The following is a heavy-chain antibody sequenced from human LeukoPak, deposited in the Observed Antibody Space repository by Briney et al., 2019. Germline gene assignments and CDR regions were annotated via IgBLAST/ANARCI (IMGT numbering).Heavy chain of an antibody. J-gene: IGHJ4*02. Sequence: SETLSLTCTVSGGSISSGGYYWSWIRQHPGKGLEWIGYIYYSGSTYYSPSLKSRVTISVDTSKNQFSLKLSSVTAADTAVYYCAREGMTTVTIDYWGQGTLVTVSS. CDR1: GGSISSGGYY. CDR3: AREGMTTVTIDY. CDR2: IYYSGST. V-gene: IGHV4-31*03. D-gene: IGHD4-11*01.